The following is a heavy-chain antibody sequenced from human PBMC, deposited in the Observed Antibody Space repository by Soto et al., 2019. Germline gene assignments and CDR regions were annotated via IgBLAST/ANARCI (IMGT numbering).Heavy chain of an antibody. D-gene: IGHD3-22*01. J-gene: IGHJ6*02. CDR3: AAREDDSSGYYYYYGMDV. CDR1: GGTFSSYA. CDR2: IIPIFGTA. V-gene: IGHV1-69*01. Sequence: QVQVVQSGAEVKKPGSSVKVSCKASGGTFSSYAISWVRQAPGQGLEWMGGIIPIFGTANYAQKFQGRVTITADESTSTAYMELSSLRSEDTAVYYCAAREDDSSGYYYYYGMDVWGQGTTVTVSS.